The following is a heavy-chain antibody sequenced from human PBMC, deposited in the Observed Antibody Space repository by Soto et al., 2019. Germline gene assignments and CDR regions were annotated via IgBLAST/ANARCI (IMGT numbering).Heavy chain of an antibody. Sequence: SETLSLTCAVDGESLSGFYWSWIRQPPGKRLEWLGEINHSGSTNYNPSLTSRVIMSVDTSKNQISLKLNPVTAADTAVYYCAKVRAYGFDYWADGSLVALS. V-gene: IGHV4-34*01. CDR1: GESLSGFY. CDR3: AKVRAYGFDY. CDR2: INHSGST. J-gene: IGHJ4*01. D-gene: IGHD4-17*01.